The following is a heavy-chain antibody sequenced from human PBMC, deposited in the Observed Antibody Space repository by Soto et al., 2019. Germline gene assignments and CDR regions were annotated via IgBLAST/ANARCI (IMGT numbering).Heavy chain of an antibody. D-gene: IGHD3-22*01. V-gene: IGHV4-31*03. CDR1: GGPIRSGGYY. CDR2: IYYSGST. Sequence: PSETLSLTCTLSGGPIRSGGYYWSRIRQHPGKGLEWIGYIYYSGSTYYNPSLKSRVTISVDTSKNQFSLKLSSVTAADTAVYYCARGRGTISGYYPFFDYWGQGTLVTVS. CDR3: ARGRGTISGYYPFFDY. J-gene: IGHJ4*02.